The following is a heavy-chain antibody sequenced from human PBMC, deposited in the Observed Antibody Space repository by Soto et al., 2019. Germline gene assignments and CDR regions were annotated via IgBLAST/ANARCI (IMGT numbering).Heavy chain of an antibody. CDR2: ISSYGSHT. D-gene: IGHD3-16*01. CDR3: ASNYAYAEGYYWYGIDV. J-gene: IGHJ6*02. CDR1: GFTFSRYW. V-gene: IGHV3-74*01. Sequence: EVQLVESGGGLVLPGGSLRLSCAASGFTFSRYWMHWVRQAPGKGLVWVSRISSYGSHTHYADSVKGRFTISRDNAKNTLYLQMNSLRADDTAVYYCASNYAYAEGYYWYGIDVWGQGTTVTVSS.